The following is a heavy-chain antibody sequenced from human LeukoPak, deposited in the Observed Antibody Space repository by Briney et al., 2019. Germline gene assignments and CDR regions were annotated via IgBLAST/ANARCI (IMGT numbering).Heavy chain of an antibody. CDR1: GYTFTGYY. Sequence: ASVKVSCKASGYTFTGYYMHWVRQAPGQGLEWMTWINPNSGGTNYAQKFQGRVTMTRDTSISTAYMELSRLRSDDTAVYYCARGRLRRHSSGWDKGYMDVWGKGTTVTVSS. CDR3: ARGRLRRHSSGWDKGYMDV. J-gene: IGHJ6*03. CDR2: INPNSGGT. D-gene: IGHD6-19*01. V-gene: IGHV1-2*02.